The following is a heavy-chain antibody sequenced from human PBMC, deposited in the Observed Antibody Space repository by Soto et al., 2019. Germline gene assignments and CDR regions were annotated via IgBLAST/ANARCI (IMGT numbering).Heavy chain of an antibody. CDR1: GYTFTGYY. D-gene: IGHD5-12*01. J-gene: IGHJ6*02. V-gene: IGHV1-2*02. CDR2: INPNSGGT. CDR3: ARDYSGYDLPYYYYRMDV. Sequence: ASVKVSCKASGYTFTGYYMHWVRQAPGQGLEWMGWINPNSGGTNYAQKFQGRVTMTRDTSISTAYMELSRLRSDDTAVYYCARDYSGYDLPYYYYRMDVWGQGTTVTVSS.